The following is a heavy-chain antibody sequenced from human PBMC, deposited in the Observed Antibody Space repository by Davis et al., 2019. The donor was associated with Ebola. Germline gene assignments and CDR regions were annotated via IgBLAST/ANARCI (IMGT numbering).Heavy chain of an antibody. CDR2: INRDGSTT. V-gene: IGHV3-74*03. D-gene: IGHD3-3*01. Sequence: GESLKISCAASGFTFSSYWMHWVRQAPGKGLVWVSCINRDGSTTTYADSVKGRFTISRDNAKNTLYLQMNSLRAEDTAVYYCARVDITIFEGGMDVWGKGTTVTVSS. J-gene: IGHJ6*04. CDR3: ARVDITIFEGGMDV. CDR1: GFTFSSYW.